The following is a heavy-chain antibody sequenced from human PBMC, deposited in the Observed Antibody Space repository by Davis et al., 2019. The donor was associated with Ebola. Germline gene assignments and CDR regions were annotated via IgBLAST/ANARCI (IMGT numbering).Heavy chain of an antibody. J-gene: IGHJ5*02. CDR3: AKVHPPTTVTTGWFDP. CDR2: ISVRSIT. D-gene: IGHD4-17*01. CDR1: GFIFSSHA. Sequence: GVLKISCAASGFIFSSHAMSWVRQAPGKGLEWVSSISVRSITYHADSVKGRFTISRDNSKNTLYLQMNSLRAEDTAVYYCAKVHPPTTVTTGWFDPWGQGTLVTVSS. V-gene: IGHV3-23*01.